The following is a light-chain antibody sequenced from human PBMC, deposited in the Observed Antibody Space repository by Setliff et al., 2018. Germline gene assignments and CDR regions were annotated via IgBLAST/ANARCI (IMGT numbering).Light chain of an antibody. J-gene: IGLJ1*01. CDR3: CSYAGSSSYV. V-gene: IGLV2-23*02. Sequence: LTQPASVSGSPGQSITISCTGTSSDVGSYNLVSWYQQHPGKAPKLMIYEVSKRPSGVSNRFSGSKSGNTASLTISGLQAEDEADYYCCSYAGSSSYVFGTGTKVTVL. CDR1: SSDVGSYNL. CDR2: EVS.